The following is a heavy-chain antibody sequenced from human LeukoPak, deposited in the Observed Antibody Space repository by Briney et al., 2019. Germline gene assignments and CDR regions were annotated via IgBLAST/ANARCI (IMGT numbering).Heavy chain of an antibody. V-gene: IGHV4-30-2*01. CDR3: ARNNVVFPDY. J-gene: IGHJ4*02. D-gene: IGHD2-21*01. CDR2: IYHSGST. Sequence: SETLSLTCAVSGGSISSGGYSWSWIRQPPGKGLEWIGYIYHSGSTYYNPSLKSRVTISVDRSKNQFSLKLSSVTAADTAVYYCARNNVVFPDYWGQGTLVTVSS. CDR1: GGSISSGGYS.